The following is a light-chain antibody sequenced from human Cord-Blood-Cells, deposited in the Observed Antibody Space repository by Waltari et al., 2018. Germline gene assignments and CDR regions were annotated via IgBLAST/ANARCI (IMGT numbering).Light chain of an antibody. J-gene: IGLJ1*01. CDR1: RSDVGGYNY. Sequence: QSALTHPPSASGSPRQSVTLSCTGTRSDVGGYNYVSWYQQHPGNAPKLMIYEVSKRPSGVPDRFSGSKSGNTASLTVSGLQAEDEADYYCSSYAGSNNYVFGTGTKVTVL. CDR2: EVS. CDR3: SSYAGSNNYV. V-gene: IGLV2-8*01.